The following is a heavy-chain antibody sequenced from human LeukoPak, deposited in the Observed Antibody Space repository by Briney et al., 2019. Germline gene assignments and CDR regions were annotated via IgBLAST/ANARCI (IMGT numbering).Heavy chain of an antibody. CDR1: GGSISNYY. Sequence: PSETLSLTCTVSGGSISNYYWSWIRQPPGKGLEWIGYIYYSGSTNYNPSLKSRVTISVDTSKNQFSLKLSSVTAADTAVYYCARLSIAVAGFDYWGQGTLVTVSS. V-gene: IGHV4-59*08. CDR3: ARLSIAVAGFDY. J-gene: IGHJ4*02. D-gene: IGHD6-19*01. CDR2: IYYSGST.